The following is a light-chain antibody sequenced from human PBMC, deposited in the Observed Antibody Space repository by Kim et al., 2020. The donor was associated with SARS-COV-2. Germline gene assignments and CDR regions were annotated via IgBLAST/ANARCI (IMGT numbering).Light chain of an antibody. J-gene: IGLJ3*02. Sequence: PGQSITISCTGTSSDVGGYNYVSWYQQHPGKAPKLMIYDVSKRPSGVSNRFSGSKSGNTASLTISGLQAEDEADYYCSSYTSSTWVFGGGTQLTVL. CDR3: SSYTSSTWV. CDR1: SSDVGGYNY. CDR2: DVS. V-gene: IGLV2-14*04.